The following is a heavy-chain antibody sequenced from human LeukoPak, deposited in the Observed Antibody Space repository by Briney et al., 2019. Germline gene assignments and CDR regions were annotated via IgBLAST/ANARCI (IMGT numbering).Heavy chain of an antibody. Sequence: SETLSLTCTVSGGSISSNYYYWSWIRHLPEKGLEWIGYVYSTGNTYYNPSLESRITISLDTSKNQFSLKLSSVTAADTAVYYCARGSRYFDWLLYRSDAFDIWGQGTMVTVSS. V-gene: IGHV4-31*03. D-gene: IGHD3-9*01. CDR1: GGSISSNYYY. J-gene: IGHJ3*02. CDR2: VYSTGNT. CDR3: ARGSRYFDWLLYRSDAFDI.